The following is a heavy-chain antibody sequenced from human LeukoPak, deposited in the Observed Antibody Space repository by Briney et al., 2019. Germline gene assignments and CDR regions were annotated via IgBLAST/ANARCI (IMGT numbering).Heavy chain of an antibody. CDR3: ARDAVRGGDCDY. Sequence: GGSLRLSCAASGFTFSSYGMHWVRQAPGKGLEWVAVISYDGSNKYYADSVKGRFTISRDNSKNTLYLQMNSLRAEDTAVYYCARDAVRGGDCDYWGQGTLVAVSS. CDR2: ISYDGSNK. D-gene: IGHD2-21*02. V-gene: IGHV3-30*03. CDR1: GFTFSSYG. J-gene: IGHJ4*02.